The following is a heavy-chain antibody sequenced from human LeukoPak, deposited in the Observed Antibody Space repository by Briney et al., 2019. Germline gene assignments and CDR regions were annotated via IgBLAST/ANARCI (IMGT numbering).Heavy chain of an antibody. D-gene: IGHD1-26*01. CDR1: GVTFSSYG. Sequence: GGTLSLSCAASGVTFSSYGMHWVRQAPGKGLEWVGVIWYDGSNKYYADSVRGRFTIARANYKQTMYLQMNGLTAEDTAVYYCAIVWYSGSSGDFDYWGQGTLVTVSS. V-gene: IGHV3-33*01. CDR2: IWYDGSNK. J-gene: IGHJ4*02. CDR3: AIVWYSGSSGDFDY.